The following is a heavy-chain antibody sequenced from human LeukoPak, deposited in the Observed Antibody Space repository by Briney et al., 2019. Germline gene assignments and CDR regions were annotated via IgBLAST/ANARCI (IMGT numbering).Heavy chain of an antibody. Sequence: SGTLSLICGVSGGSISSNNWWSWVRQPPGRGLEWIGEIYHSGSTNYNPSLKSRVTMSVDNSKNQFSLKLSSVTAADTAVYYCARGEEHGSGTVHFDYWGQGTLVTVSS. V-gene: IGHV4-4*02. D-gene: IGHD3-10*01. CDR1: GGSISSNNW. CDR2: IYHSGST. CDR3: ARGEEHGSGTVHFDY. J-gene: IGHJ4*02.